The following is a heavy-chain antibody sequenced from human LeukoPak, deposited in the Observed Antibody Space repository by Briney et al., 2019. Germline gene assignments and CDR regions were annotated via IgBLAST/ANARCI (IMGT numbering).Heavy chain of an antibody. J-gene: IGHJ3*02. V-gene: IGHV1-69*05. CDR2: IIPIFGTA. CDR3: ARDQGRPMIVRPGAFDI. CDR1: GGTFSSYA. Sequence: ASVKVSCKASGGTFSSYAISWVRQAPGQGLEWMGGIIPIFGTANYAQKFQGRVTMTRDMSTSTVYMELSSLRSEDTAVYYCARDQGRPMIVRPGAFDIWGQGTMVTVSS. D-gene: IGHD3-22*01.